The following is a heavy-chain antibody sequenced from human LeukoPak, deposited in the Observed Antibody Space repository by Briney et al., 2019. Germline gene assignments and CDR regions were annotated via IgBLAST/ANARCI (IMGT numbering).Heavy chain of an antibody. J-gene: IGHJ4*02. Sequence: GGTLSLSCAVSGFTFSDYYMGWIREAPRTGLEWVSHISSSSSTMYYADSVKGRFTISRDNAKNSLYLQMNSLTVEDTAVSYCARARGSYSFDYWGQGTLVTVSS. CDR2: ISSSSSTM. CDR3: ARARGSYSFDY. V-gene: IGHV3-11*01. D-gene: IGHD1-26*01. CDR1: GFTFSDYY.